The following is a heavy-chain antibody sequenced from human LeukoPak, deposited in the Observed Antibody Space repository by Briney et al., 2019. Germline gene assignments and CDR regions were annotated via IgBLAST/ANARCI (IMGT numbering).Heavy chain of an antibody. CDR3: ARGSGVTMIVDSFDY. Sequence: GGSPRLSCAASGFTFSTYSMNWVRRAPGKGLEWVSSISTSSIYIYYANSLKGRFTISRDNAKNSLYLQMISLGAEDTAVYFCARGSGVTMIVDSFDYWGQGTLVTVSS. D-gene: IGHD3-22*01. J-gene: IGHJ4*02. CDR1: GFTFSTYS. V-gene: IGHV3-21*01. CDR2: ISTSSIYI.